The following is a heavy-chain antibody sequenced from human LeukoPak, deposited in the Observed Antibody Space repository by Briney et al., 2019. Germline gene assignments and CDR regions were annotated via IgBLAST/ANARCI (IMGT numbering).Heavy chain of an antibody. Sequence: GGSLRLSCAASGFTFSSYAMSWVRQAPGKGLEWVSAISGSGGSTYYADSVKGRFTISRDNSKNTLYLQMNSLRAEDTAVYYCVRDRGSYRPIDYWGQGTLVTASS. V-gene: IGHV3-23*01. CDR1: GFTFSSYA. D-gene: IGHD1-26*01. J-gene: IGHJ4*02. CDR2: ISGSGGST. CDR3: VRDRGSYRPIDY.